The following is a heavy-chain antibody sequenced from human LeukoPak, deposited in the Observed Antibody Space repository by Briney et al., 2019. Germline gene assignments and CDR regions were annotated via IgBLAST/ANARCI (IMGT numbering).Heavy chain of an antibody. CDR3: AKDLTGYYPYDY. CDR2: ISGSGGST. J-gene: IGHJ4*02. V-gene: IGHV3-23*01. CDR1: GGSISTTGYY. Sequence: PSETLSLTCTVSGGSISTTGYYWAWIRQPPGKGLEWVSAISGSGGSTYYADSVKGRFTISRDNSKNTLYLQMNSLRAKDTAVYYCAKDLTGYYPYDYWGQGTLVTVSS. D-gene: IGHD1-14*01.